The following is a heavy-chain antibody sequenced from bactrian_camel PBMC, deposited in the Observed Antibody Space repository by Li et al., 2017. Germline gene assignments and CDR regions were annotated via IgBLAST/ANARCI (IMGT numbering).Heavy chain of an antibody. D-gene: IGHD1*01. V-gene: IGHV3S53*01. J-gene: IGHJ6*01. Sequence: QVQLVESGGGSVQAGGSLRLSCVVPDYSYTQYCLGWFRQAPGKEREVVAFIASDGTTTYADSVKGRFTISKDTAKNTLYLQMNSLKPEDTAMYYCAARPSRRVPQEIRRDTATVAFPCPVDSWGQGTQVTVS. CDR1: DYSYTQYC. CDR3: AARPSRRVPQEIRRDTATVAFPCPVDS. CDR2: IASDGTT.